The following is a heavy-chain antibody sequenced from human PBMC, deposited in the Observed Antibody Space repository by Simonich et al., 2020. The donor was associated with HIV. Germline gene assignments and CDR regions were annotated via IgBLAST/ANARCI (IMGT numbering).Heavy chain of an antibody. Sequence: QVQLQQWGAGLLKPSETLSLTCAVYGGSFSGYYWSWIRQPPGKGLEWIGEINHSANNNYKSSLNSRATISVDKSKNQFSLKLSSVTAADTAIYYCARRDRELILYFDYWGQGNLVTVSS. J-gene: IGHJ4*02. CDR3: ARRDRELILYFDY. V-gene: IGHV4-34*01. CDR1: GGSFSGYY. D-gene: IGHD3-3*01. CDR2: INHSANN.